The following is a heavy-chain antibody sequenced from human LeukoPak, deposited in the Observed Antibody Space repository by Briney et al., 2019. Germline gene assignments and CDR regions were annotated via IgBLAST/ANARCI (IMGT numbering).Heavy chain of an antibody. J-gene: IGHJ4*02. Sequence: PGGSLRLSCAASGFTFSSNWMSWVRQAPGKGLEWVANINQDGSEKYYLDSVKGRFTISRDNAKNSLYLQMNSLGAEDTAVYYCARDQNGDYADYWGQGTLVTVSS. CDR1: GFTFSSNW. CDR3: ARDQNGDYADY. V-gene: IGHV3-7*01. D-gene: IGHD4-17*01. CDR2: INQDGSEK.